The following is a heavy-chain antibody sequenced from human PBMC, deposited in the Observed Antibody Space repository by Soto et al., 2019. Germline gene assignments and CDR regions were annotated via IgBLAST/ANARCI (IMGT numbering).Heavy chain of an antibody. V-gene: IGHV1-18*04. Sequence: QVQLVQSGAEVKKPGASVKVSCKASGYTFTSYGISWVRQAPGQGLEWMGWISVYNGDTKYAQKLQGRVTMTTDTSTSTAYMELRCLRSDDTAVYYCAKSSGAVAGYYFDYWGQGTLVAVSS. D-gene: IGHD6-19*01. J-gene: IGHJ4*02. CDR3: AKSSGAVAGYYFDY. CDR1: GYTFTSYG. CDR2: ISVYNGDT.